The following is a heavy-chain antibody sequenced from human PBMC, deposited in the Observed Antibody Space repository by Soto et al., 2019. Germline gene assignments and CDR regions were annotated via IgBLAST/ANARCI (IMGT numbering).Heavy chain of an antibody. CDR1: GFTFSNAW. D-gene: IGHD1-26*01. Sequence: EVQLVESGGGLVKPGGSLRLSCAASGFTFSNAWMSWVRQAPGKGLEWVGRIKSKTDGGTTDYAAPVKGRFTISRDDSTNTLYLQMNSLKTEDTAVYYCTTDEVGSGSYFLGFDYWGQGTLVTVSS. J-gene: IGHJ4*02. CDR2: IKSKTDGGTT. V-gene: IGHV3-15*01. CDR3: TTDEVGSGSYFLGFDY.